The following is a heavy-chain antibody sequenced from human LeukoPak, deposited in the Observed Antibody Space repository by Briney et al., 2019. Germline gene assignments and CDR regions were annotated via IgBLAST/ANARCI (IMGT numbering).Heavy chain of an antibody. D-gene: IGHD3-22*01. Sequence: SETLSLTCTVSGDSINANYWSWIRQPPGKGLEWIGFISVGGNTNYNPSLKRRLTISADTCKDHLSLKLSSVTAADSAVYYCARHRRDSIGYCSFDYWGQGILVTVSS. CDR3: ARHRRDSIGYCSFDY. V-gene: IGHV4-59*08. J-gene: IGHJ4*02. CDR2: ISVGGNT. CDR1: GDSINANY.